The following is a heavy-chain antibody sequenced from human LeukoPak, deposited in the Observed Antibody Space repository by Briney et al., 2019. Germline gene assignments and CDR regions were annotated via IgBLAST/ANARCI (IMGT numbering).Heavy chain of an antibody. J-gene: IGHJ4*02. CDR1: GFTFSSYS. V-gene: IGHV3-21*01. Sequence: GGSLRLSCAASGFTFSSYSMNWVRQAPGKGLEWVSSISSSSSYIYYADSVKGRFTISRNNAKNSLYLQMNSLRAEDTAVYYCARDPIYSSSSNFDYWGQGTLVTVSS. CDR3: ARDPIYSSSSNFDY. CDR2: ISSSSSYI. D-gene: IGHD6-6*01.